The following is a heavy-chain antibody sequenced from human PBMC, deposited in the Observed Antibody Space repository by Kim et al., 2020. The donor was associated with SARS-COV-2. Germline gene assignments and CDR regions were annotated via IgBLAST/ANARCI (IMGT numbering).Heavy chain of an antibody. V-gene: IGHV3-11*01. Sequence: GGSLRLSCAASGFTFSDYYMNWIRQAPGKGLEWVSYISTGGTTTHYADSVKGRFTISRDNAKNSLYLQMNSLRAEDTAVYYCARGVQLVQYWGQGSLVTVSS. CDR3: ARGVQLVQY. J-gene: IGHJ1*01. D-gene: IGHD6-6*01. CDR2: ISTGGTTT. CDR1: GFTFSDYY.